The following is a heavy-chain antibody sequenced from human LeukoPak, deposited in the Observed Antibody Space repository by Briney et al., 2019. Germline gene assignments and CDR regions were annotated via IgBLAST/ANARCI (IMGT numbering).Heavy chain of an antibody. CDR2: IYYSGST. CDR3: ARHGSSYYYMDV. J-gene: IGHJ6*03. CDR1: GGSISSSSNY. V-gene: IGHV4-39*01. Sequence: SETLSLTCTVSGGSISSSSNYWGWIRQPPGKRLEWIGTIYYSGSTYYNPSLKSRVTISVDTSKLQFSLMLTSVTAADTAVYYCARHGSSYYYMDVWGKGTTVTVSS.